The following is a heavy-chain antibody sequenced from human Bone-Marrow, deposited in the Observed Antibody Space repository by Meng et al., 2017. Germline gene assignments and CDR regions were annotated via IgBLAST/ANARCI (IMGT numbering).Heavy chain of an antibody. V-gene: IGHV1-2*06. Sequence: ASVKVSCKASGYTFTGYYMHWVRQAPGQGLEWMGRINPNSGGTNYAQKFQGRVTMTRDTSISTAYLELSRLRSDDTAVYYCARSRLLKLYYYYYGMDVWGQGTTVTVSS. J-gene: IGHJ6*02. CDR1: GYTFTGYY. CDR3: ARSRLLKLYYYYYGMDV. CDR2: INPNSGGT. D-gene: IGHD2-15*01.